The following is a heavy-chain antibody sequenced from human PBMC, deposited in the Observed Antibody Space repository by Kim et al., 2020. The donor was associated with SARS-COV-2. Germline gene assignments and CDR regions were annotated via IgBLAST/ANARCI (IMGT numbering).Heavy chain of an antibody. CDR2: ISYDGSNK. J-gene: IGHJ6*02. D-gene: IGHD3-22*01. Sequence: GGSLRLSCAASGFTFSSYAMHWVRQAPGKGLEWVEVISYDGSNKYYADSVKGRFTISRDNSKNTLYLQMNSLRAEDTAVYYCARDLRYYDSSGYYPDYYYYGMDVWGQGTTVTVSS. CDR3: ARDLRYYDSSGYYPDYYYYGMDV. V-gene: IGHV3-30*04. CDR1: GFTFSSYA.